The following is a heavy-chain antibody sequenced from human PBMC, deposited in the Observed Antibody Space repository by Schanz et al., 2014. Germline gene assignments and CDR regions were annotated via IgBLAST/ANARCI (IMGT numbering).Heavy chain of an antibody. CDR3: AKARRKSNCSGGRCFHYSYYGMDV. J-gene: IGHJ6*02. CDR2: ISASGGST. CDR1: GFTFSSYA. Sequence: VQMVESGGGVVQPGRSLRLSCAASGFTFSSYAMHWVRQAPGKGLEWVSTISASGGSTYYADSVKGRFTISRDNSKNILYLQMNSLRAEDTAVYYCAKARRKSNCSGGRCFHYSYYGMDVWGQGTTVTISS. D-gene: IGHD2-15*01. V-gene: IGHV3-23*04.